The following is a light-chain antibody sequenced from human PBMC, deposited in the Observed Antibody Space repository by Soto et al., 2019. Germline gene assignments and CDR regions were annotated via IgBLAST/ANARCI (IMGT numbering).Light chain of an antibody. J-gene: IGLJ1*01. Sequence: QSVLTQPASVSGSPGQSITISCTGTSSDVGGYNYVSWYQQHPGKAPKLMIYEVSNRPSGVSNRFSGSKSGNTASLTISGLQAEDEADYSCSSYTSSSTLVFATGTKVTVL. CDR2: EVS. CDR3: SSYTSSSTLV. CDR1: SSDVGGYNY. V-gene: IGLV2-14*01.